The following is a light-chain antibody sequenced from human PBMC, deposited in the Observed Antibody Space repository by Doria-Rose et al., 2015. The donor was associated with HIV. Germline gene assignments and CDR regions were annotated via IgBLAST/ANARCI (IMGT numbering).Light chain of an antibody. J-gene: IGKJ3*01. CDR1: QSPLYTSKNY. CDR2: WAS. V-gene: IGKV4-1*01. Sequence: DIRVTQSPESLGMSLGERATLNCKSNQSPLYTSKNYLAWYQQKPGQPPKLLIYWASTRQSRVPARFSGSGSGTDFTLTISSLEAEDVAVYYCQQYYDTPSFGPGTTADIK. CDR3: QQYYDTPS.